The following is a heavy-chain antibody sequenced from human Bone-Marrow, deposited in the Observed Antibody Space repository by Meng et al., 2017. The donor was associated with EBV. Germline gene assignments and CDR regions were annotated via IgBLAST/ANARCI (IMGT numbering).Heavy chain of an antibody. CDR2: ISSSSSYI. CDR1: GFTFSSYS. V-gene: IGHV3-21*01. Sequence: EVQLVESGGGLVKPGGSLRLSCAASGFTFSSYSMNWVRQAPGKGLEWVSSISSSSSYIYYADSVKGRFTISRDNAKNSLYLQMNSLRAEDTAVYYCARGPLTYYDFWSGYFGSYYFDYWGQGTLVTVSS. CDR3: ARGPLTYYDFWSGYFGSYYFDY. D-gene: IGHD3-3*01. J-gene: IGHJ4*02.